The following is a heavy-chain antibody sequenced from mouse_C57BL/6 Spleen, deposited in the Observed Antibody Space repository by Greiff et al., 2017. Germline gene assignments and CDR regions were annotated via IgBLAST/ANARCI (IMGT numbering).Heavy chain of an antibody. Sequence: EVKVEESGGGLVKPGGSLKLSCAASGFTFSDYGMHWVRQAPEKGLEWVAYISSGSSTIYYADTVKGRFTISRDNAKNTLFLQMTSLRSEDTAMYYCARPGGYGNYDAMDYWGQGTSVTVSS. V-gene: IGHV5-17*01. CDR2: ISSGSSTI. CDR3: ARPGGYGNYDAMDY. J-gene: IGHJ4*01. D-gene: IGHD2-10*02. CDR1: GFTFSDYG.